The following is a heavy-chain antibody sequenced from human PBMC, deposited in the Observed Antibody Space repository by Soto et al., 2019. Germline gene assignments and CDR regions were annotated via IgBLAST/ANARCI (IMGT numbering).Heavy chain of an antibody. CDR1: GFTFSSYG. J-gene: IGHJ6*02. V-gene: IGHV3-30*18. D-gene: IGHD4-4*01. CDR3: AKSTVTTVYYYYGMDV. Sequence: QVQLVESGGGVVQPGRSLRLSCAASGFTFSSYGMHWVRQAPGKGLEWVAVISYDGSNKYYADSVKGRFTISRDNSKNTLYLQMNSLRAEDTAVYYCAKSTVTTVYYYYGMDVWGQRTTVTVSS. CDR2: ISYDGSNK.